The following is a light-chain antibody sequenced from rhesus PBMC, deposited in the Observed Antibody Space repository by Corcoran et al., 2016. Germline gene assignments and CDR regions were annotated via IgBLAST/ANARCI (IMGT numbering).Light chain of an antibody. V-gene: IGKV1-21*01. CDR2: KAS. Sequence: DIQMTQSPSSLSASVGDRVTITCRASQGISSWLAWYQQKPGKTPKLRIYKASSLQRGVPSRFSGSGSWTDFTLTISSRQPEDFATYYCQQYNSAPYSFGQGTKVEIK. J-gene: IGKJ2*01. CDR3: QQYNSAPYS. CDR1: QGISSW.